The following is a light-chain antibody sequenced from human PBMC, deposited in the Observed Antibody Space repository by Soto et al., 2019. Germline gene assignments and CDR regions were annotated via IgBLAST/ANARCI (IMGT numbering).Light chain of an antibody. CDR1: QTVTSNF. J-gene: IGKJ1*01. Sequence: VLTQSPGTLSLSPGERATLSCRASQTVTSNFLAWYQEKPGQAPRLLIYGASSRATGIPDRFSGSGSGTDFTLTISRLQSEDFAVYYCQQYTNWRTFGQGTKVDIK. CDR2: GAS. CDR3: QQYTNWRT. V-gene: IGKV3-20*01.